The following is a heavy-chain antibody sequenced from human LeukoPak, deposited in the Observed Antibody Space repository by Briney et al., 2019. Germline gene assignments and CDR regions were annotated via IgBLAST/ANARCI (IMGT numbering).Heavy chain of an antibody. CDR2: MFFTGDT. Sequence: PSETLSLTCTVSGGSISSHYWAWLRQPPGKGLDWVGWMFFTGDTNNNPSLKSRITISVDHSKNSLSLKLTSVTAADAAVYYCAKEGNDYGANSIDYWGQGTLVTVSS. D-gene: IGHD4-23*01. J-gene: IGHJ4*02. CDR1: GGSISSHY. CDR3: AKEGNDYGANSIDY. V-gene: IGHV4-59*11.